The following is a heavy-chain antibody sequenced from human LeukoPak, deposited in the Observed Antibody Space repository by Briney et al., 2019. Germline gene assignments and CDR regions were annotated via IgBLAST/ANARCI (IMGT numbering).Heavy chain of an antibody. D-gene: IGHD6-19*01. V-gene: IGHV3-7*01. Sequence: GGSLRLSCAASGFTVSLYWMSWVRQAPGKGLEWVANIKQDGSEKYSVDSVKGRFTISRDNAKSSLYLQMNSLRVEDTAVYYCARNPQWLSYSMDVWGQGATVTVSS. CDR1: GFTVSLYW. CDR3: ARNPQWLSYSMDV. CDR2: IKQDGSEK. J-gene: IGHJ6*02.